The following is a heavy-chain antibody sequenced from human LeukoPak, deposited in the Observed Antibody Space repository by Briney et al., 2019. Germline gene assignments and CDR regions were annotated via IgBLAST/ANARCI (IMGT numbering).Heavy chain of an antibody. D-gene: IGHD3-10*01. Sequence: ASVKVSCKASGYTFTGYYMHWVRQAPGQGLEWMGWINPNSGGTNYAQKFQGRVTMTRDTSISTAYMELSRLRSDDTAVYYCARDPMVRGVTAYFDYWGQGTLVTVSS. J-gene: IGHJ4*02. CDR2: INPNSGGT. V-gene: IGHV1-2*02. CDR3: ARDPMVRGVTAYFDY. CDR1: GYTFTGYY.